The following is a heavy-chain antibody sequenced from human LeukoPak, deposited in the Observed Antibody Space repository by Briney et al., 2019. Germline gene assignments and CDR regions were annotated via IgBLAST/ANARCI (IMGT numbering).Heavy chain of an antibody. Sequence: PGGSLRLSCAASGFTFSSYWMSWVRQAPGKGLEWVANIKQDGSEKYYVDSVKGRFTISRDNAKNSLYLQMNSLSAEDTAVYYCARDELLWFGELSNFDYWGQGTLVTVSS. D-gene: IGHD3-10*01. J-gene: IGHJ4*02. V-gene: IGHV3-7*01. CDR3: ARDELLWFGELSNFDY. CDR2: IKQDGSEK. CDR1: GFTFSSYW.